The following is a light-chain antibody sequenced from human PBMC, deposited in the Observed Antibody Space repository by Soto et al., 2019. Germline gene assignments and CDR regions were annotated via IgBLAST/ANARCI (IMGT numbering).Light chain of an antibody. CDR3: EQDSTPRA. CDR1: QSISSSH. Sequence: EIVLTQSPGTLSLSPGERATLSCRASQSISSSHLAWYQQKPGQAPRLLIYVASSRASGIPDRFSASGSGTDFSLSISMLEPEVFAGYYCEQDSTPRAFAQGTKVEIK. V-gene: IGKV3-20*01. J-gene: IGKJ1*01. CDR2: VAS.